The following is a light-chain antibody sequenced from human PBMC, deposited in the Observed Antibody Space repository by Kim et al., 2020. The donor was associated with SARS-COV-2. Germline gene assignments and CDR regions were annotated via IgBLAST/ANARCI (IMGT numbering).Light chain of an antibody. V-gene: IGKV1-33*01. CDR2: DAA. CDR3: QQFDDLVT. J-gene: IGKJ4*01. CDR1: QDIATY. Sequence: DIQMTQSPSSLSASIGDRVTITCQASQDIATYLNWYQQKPGKAPKLLIYDAASLERGVPSRFSGSGSGTDFTLIISSLQPEDIATYSCQQFDDLVTFGGGTKVDIK.